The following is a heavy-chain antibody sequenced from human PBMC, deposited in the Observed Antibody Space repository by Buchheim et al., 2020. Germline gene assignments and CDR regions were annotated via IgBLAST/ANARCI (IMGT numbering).Heavy chain of an antibody. CDR1: GGSISSGGYS. J-gene: IGHJ6*02. CDR3: ARGDSGSYPSQGMDV. CDR2: IYHSGST. Sequence: QLQLQESGSGLVKPSQTLSLTCAVSGGSISSGGYSWSWIRQPPGKGLEWIGYIYHSGSTYYNPSLKSRVTIPVDRFKNQFHLKLSSVTAADTAVYYCARGDSGSYPSQGMDVWGQGTT. V-gene: IGHV4-30-2*01. D-gene: IGHD1-26*01.